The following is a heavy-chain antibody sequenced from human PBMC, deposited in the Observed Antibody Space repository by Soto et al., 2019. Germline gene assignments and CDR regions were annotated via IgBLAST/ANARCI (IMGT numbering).Heavy chain of an antibody. CDR2: SIPIFGTA. D-gene: IGHD3-22*01. CDR1: GGTFSSYA. Sequence: QVQLVQSGAEVKKPGSSVKVSCKASGGTFSSYAISWVRQAPGQGLEWMGGSIPIFGTANYAQKCQGRVTITADESTSTAYMELSSLRSDDTAVYYCARERVQYDYDRSGYRGVGWFDPWGQGTLVTVSS. V-gene: IGHV1-69*01. J-gene: IGHJ5*02. CDR3: ARERVQYDYDRSGYRGVGWFDP.